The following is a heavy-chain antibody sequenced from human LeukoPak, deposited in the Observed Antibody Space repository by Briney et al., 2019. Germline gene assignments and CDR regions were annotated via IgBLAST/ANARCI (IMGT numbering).Heavy chain of an antibody. J-gene: IGHJ6*03. CDR2: INPSGGST. Sequence: ASVKVSCKASGYTFTSYYMHWVRQAPGQGLEWMGIINPSGGSTSYAQKFQGRVTMTRDTSTSTVYMELSSLRSEDTAVYYCARANLWSYSGYYYYIDVWGKGTTVTISS. CDR1: GYTFTSYY. CDR3: ARANLWSYSGYYYYIDV. D-gene: IGHD1-26*01. V-gene: IGHV1-46*01.